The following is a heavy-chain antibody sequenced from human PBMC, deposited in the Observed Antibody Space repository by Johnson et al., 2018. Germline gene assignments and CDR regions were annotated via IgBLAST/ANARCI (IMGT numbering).Heavy chain of an antibody. Sequence: QVQLQESGPGLVKPSETLSLTCTVSGDSISSYYWSWIRQPPGKGLEWIAFIYYNGDTSYNPSLKSRVTISLDTSKNHFSLKLSSVTAAGTAVYYCAREWRAFDSWGQGTRVTVSS. V-gene: IGHV4-59*01. D-gene: IGHD3-3*01. CDR2: IYYNGDT. J-gene: IGHJ3*02. CDR3: AREWRAFDS. CDR1: GDSISSYY.